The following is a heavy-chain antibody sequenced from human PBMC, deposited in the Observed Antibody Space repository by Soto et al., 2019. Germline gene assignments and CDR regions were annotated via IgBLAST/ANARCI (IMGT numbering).Heavy chain of an antibody. V-gene: IGHV4-31*11. J-gene: IGHJ6*03. Sequence: QVQLQESGPGLVKPSQTLSITCVVSGGSISNGGYYWSWIRQHPGKGLEWIGAIYFSGSTYYNPSLKSRVTISVATPKNQFSLKLSSVTAADTAVYYCARDSHSQQPNHRWGGGYMDVWGKGTTVTVSS. D-gene: IGHD6-13*01. CDR3: ARDSHSQQPNHRWGGGYMDV. CDR1: GGSISNGGYY. CDR2: IYFSGST.